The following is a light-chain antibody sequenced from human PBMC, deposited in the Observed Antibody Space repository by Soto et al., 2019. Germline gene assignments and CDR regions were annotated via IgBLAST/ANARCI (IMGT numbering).Light chain of an antibody. V-gene: IGKV3-11*01. CDR3: QQRTNWPPT. CDR2: SAS. J-gene: IGKJ4*01. CDR1: QSVRND. Sequence: EIVLPQSPATLSLSPGERAPLSCRASQSVRNDLVWYHQKPGQAPRVLIYSASNRATGIPARFSGSGSGTDFTLTISSLEPEDFAVYYCQQRTNWPPTFGGGTKVEMK.